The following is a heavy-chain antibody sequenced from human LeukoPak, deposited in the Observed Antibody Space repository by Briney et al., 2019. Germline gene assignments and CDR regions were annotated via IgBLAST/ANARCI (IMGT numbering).Heavy chain of an antibody. J-gene: IGHJ4*02. CDR3: ARVGFVGRLLWFGELSDFDY. Sequence: PAGSLTLTCTASGFTFSSYWMSWVRQAPGTGLELVANIKQDGSEKYYVDSVKGRFTISRDNAKNSLYLQTNSLRAEDTAVYYCARVGFVGRLLWFGELSDFDYWGQGTLVTVSS. CDR2: IKQDGSEK. V-gene: IGHV3-7*02. D-gene: IGHD3-10*01. CDR1: GFTFSSYW.